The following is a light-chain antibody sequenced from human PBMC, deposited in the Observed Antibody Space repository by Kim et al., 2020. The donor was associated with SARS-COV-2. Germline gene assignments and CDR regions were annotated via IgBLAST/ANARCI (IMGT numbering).Light chain of an antibody. V-gene: IGLV2-14*03. J-gene: IGLJ1*01. Sequence: QSALTQPASVSGSPGQSITISCTGTSIYVGRYNYVFWYQHHPGKAPKLIIYNVSKRPSGFSNRFSGSKSGNTASLTISGLQAEDEAHYYCSSYTTSRTFRVFGTGTKVTVL. CDR1: SIYVGRYNY. CDR2: NVS. CDR3: SSYTTSRTFRV.